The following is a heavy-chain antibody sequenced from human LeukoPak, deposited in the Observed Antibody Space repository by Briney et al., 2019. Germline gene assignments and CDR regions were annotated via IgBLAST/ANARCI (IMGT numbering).Heavy chain of an antibody. J-gene: IGHJ5*02. V-gene: IGHV4-59*08. CDR1: GSSVSNYY. CDR3: ARRVLMSSAGVPDTWLDP. Sequence: NTSETLSLTCTVSGSSVSNYYWNWIRQPQGKGLEWLGHISYSGSTIYNPSLNSRVTISLDTSKNQFSLSLNSVTAADTAVYFCARRVLMSSAGVPDTWLDPWGQGTLVTVSS. D-gene: IGHD6-19*01. CDR2: ISYSGST.